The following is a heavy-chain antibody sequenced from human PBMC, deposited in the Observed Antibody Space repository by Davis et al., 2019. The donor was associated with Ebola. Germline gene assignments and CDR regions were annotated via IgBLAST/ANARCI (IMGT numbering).Heavy chain of an antibody. J-gene: IGHJ5*02. CDR2: ISSSGSTI. CDR1: PFSFSSYE. CDR3: ARVKGGGWFDP. Sequence: GGSLRLSCAASPFSFSSYEMNWVRQAPGKGLEWVSYISSSGSTIYYADSVKGRFTISRDNAKNSLYLQMNSLRAEDTAVYYCARVKGGGWFDPWGQGTLVTVSS. D-gene: IGHD3-16*01. V-gene: IGHV3-48*03.